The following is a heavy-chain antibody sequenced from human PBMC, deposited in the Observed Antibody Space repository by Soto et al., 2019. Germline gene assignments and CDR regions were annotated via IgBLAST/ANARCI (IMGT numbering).Heavy chain of an antibody. V-gene: IGHV1-3*01. J-gene: IGHJ5*02. CDR1: GYTFTSYA. D-gene: IGHD1-26*01. Sequence: SVKVSCKASGYTFTSYAMHWVRQAPGQRLEWMGWINAGNGNTKYSQKFQGRVTITRDTSASTAYMELSSLRSEDTAVCYCARVVRANLKLFDPCGQGSMVTVSS. CDR2: INAGNGNT. CDR3: ARVVRANLKLFDP.